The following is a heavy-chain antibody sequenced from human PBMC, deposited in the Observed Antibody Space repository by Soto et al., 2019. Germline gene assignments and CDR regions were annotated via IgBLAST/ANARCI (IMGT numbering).Heavy chain of an antibody. Sequence: GGSLRLSCAASGFTFSSYGMHWVRQAPGKGLEWVAVISYDGSNKYYADSVKGRFTISRDNSKNTLYLQMNSLRAEDTAVYYCEKDTKRVYAISNYMDVWGKGTTVTVSS. CDR1: GFTFSSYG. J-gene: IGHJ6*03. CDR3: EKDTKRVYAISNYMDV. V-gene: IGHV3-30*18. CDR2: ISYDGSNK. D-gene: IGHD2-8*01.